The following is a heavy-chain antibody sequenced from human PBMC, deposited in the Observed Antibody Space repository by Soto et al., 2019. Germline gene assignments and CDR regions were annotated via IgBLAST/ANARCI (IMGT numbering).Heavy chain of an antibody. J-gene: IGHJ5*02. CDR3: ARDREDGDYSLFDP. V-gene: IGHV3-33*01. CDR1: GFTFSSYG. CDR2: IWYDGSNK. Sequence: QVQLVESGGGVVQPGRSLRLSCAASGFTFSSYGMQWVRQAPGKGLEWVAVIWYDGSNKYYADSVKGRFTISRDNSKNTLYLQMNSLRAEDTAVYYCARDREDGDYSLFDPWGQGTLVTVSS. D-gene: IGHD4-17*01.